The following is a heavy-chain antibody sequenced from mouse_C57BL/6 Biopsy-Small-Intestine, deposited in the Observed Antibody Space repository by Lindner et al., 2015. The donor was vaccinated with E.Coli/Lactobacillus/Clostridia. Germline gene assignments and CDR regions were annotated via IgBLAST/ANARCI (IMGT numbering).Heavy chain of an antibody. CDR1: GYTFTDYN. V-gene: IGHV1-18*01. CDR2: INPNNGGT. D-gene: IGHD1-1*01. CDR3: ARGITTVVGSYYYAMDY. J-gene: IGHJ4*01. Sequence: VQLQESGPELVKPGASVKIPCKTSGYTFTDYNMDWVKQSHGKSLEWIGDINPNNGGTIYNQKFKGKATLTVDKSSSTAYMELRSLTSEDTAVYYCARGITTVVGSYYYAMDYWGQGTSVTVSS.